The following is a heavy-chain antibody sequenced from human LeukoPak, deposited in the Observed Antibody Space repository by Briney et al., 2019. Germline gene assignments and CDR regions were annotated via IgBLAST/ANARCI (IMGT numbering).Heavy chain of an antibody. D-gene: IGHD3-22*01. V-gene: IGHV1-69*04. CDR2: IIPILGIA. CDR3: ARESPYYYDSSGYHLGNYFDY. CDR1: GGTFSSYA. Sequence: ASVKVSCKASGGTFSSYAISWVRQAPGQGLEWMGRIIPILGIANYAQKFQGRVTITADESTSTAYMELSSLRSEDTAVYYCARESPYYYDSSGYHLGNYFDYWGQGTLVTVSS. J-gene: IGHJ4*02.